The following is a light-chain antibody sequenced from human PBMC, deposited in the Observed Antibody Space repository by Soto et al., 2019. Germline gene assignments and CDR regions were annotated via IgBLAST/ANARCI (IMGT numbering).Light chain of an antibody. CDR1: SSDVGGYNY. V-gene: IGLV2-14*03. CDR3: SSYTTTNTRQTA. CDR2: DVT. Sequence: QSVLTQPASVSGSPGQSITISCTGTSSDVGGYNYVSWYQHHPGKAPKLIIYDVTNRPSGVSNPFSGSKSGNTASLTISGLQPEDEADYYCSSYTTTNTRQTAFGPGPKVTVL. J-gene: IGLJ1*01.